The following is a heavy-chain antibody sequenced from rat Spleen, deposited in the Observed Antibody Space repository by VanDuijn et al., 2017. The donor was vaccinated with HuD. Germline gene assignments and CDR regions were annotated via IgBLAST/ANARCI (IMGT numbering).Heavy chain of an antibody. Sequence: EVQLVETGGDLVQPGRSLKLSCVASGFTFSAYWMYWIRQAPGKGLEWVSSSNTDGSSTYYPDSVKGRFTISRDNAENTVYLQMNSLKSEDTATYYCARPTEGIAWFVYWGQGTLVTVSS. CDR2: SNTDGSST. CDR3: ARPTEGIAWFVY. J-gene: IGHJ3*01. CDR1: GFTFSAYW. D-gene: IGHD1-11*01. V-gene: IGHV5-58*01.